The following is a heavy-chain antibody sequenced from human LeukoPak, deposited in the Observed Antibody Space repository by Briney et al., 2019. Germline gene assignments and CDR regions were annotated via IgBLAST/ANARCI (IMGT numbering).Heavy chain of an antibody. CDR1: GLTFARLW. D-gene: IGHD3-16*01. J-gene: IGHJ4*02. V-gene: IGHV3-7*01. Sequence: PGRSLRLSCAASGLTFARLWMNWVRQAPGKGLEWVANINPGGSETYYVDSVKGRFTVSRDNARNSLYLQMDWLRGEDTAVYYCLAGGGYWGQGTLVSVSS. CDR2: INPGGSET. CDR3: LAGGGY.